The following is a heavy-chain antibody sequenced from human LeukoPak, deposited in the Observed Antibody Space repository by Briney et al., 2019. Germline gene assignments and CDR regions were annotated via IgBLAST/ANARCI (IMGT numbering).Heavy chain of an antibody. D-gene: IGHD3-10*01. CDR2: MNPNSAYT. V-gene: IGHV1-8*02. CDR3: ARGERFGELGTWFDP. J-gene: IGHJ5*02. CDR1: GYTFTNYD. Sequence: ASVKVSCKASGYTFTNYDIIWVRQASGQGLEWMGWMNPNSAYTGYAQKFQGRVTMTRNTSISTAYMELSSLRSEDTAVYYCARGERFGELGTWFDPWGQGTLVTVSS.